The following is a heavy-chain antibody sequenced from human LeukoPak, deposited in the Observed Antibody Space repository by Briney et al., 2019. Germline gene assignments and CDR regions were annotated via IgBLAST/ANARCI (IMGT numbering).Heavy chain of an antibody. CDR1: GFTFSSYA. D-gene: IGHD3-22*01. J-gene: IGHJ4*02. Sequence: PGGSLRLSCAASGFTFSSYAMHWVRQAPGKGLEWEAVISYDGSNKYYADSVKGRFTISRDNSKNTLYLQMNSLRAEDTAVYYCARLYYYDSSGGDWGQGTLVTVSS. CDR2: ISYDGSNK. V-gene: IGHV3-30-3*01. CDR3: ARLYYYDSSGGD.